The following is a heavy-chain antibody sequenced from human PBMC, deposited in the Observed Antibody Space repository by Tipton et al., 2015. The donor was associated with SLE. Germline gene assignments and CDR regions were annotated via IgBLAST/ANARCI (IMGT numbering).Heavy chain of an antibody. Sequence: SLRLSCAASGFTFSSYAMHWVRQAPGKGLVWVSSINPDGTVATYADSVRGRVSISRDNAKNTVFLQMNSLRAEDTAVYYCTSLQHWGQGTLVTVSS. J-gene: IGHJ1*01. CDR1: GFTFSSYA. CDR2: INPDGTVA. CDR3: TSLQH. V-gene: IGHV3-74*03.